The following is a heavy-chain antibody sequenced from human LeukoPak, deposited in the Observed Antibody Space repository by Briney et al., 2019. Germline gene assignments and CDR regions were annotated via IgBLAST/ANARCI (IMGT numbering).Heavy chain of an antibody. CDR1: GFTFSSCG. D-gene: IGHD1-14*01. J-gene: IGHJ4*02. CDR3: ATETIGRHYDY. V-gene: IGHV3-21*01. CDR2: IGPTGTDR. Sequence: GGSLRLSCAASGFTFSSCGFNWVRQTPGKGLEWVSSIGPTGTDRYYADSVRGRFTISRDNAKNSMYLQMDSLRDEDTAVYYCATETIGRHYDYWGQGTLLTVSS.